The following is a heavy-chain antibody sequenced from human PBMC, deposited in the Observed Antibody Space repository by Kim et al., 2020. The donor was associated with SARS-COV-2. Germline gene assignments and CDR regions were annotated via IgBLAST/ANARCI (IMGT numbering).Heavy chain of an antibody. V-gene: IGHV4-39*01. CDR3: ARHPLWFGELFPHDC. D-gene: IGHD3-10*01. CDR2: IYYSGST. Sequence: SETLSLTCTVSGGSISSSSYYWGWIRQPPGKGLEWIGSIYYSGSTYYNPSLKSRVTISVDTSKNQFSLKLRSVTAADTAVYYCARHPLWFGELFPHDCCGQGTLLTVSS. J-gene: IGHJ4*02. CDR1: GGSISSSSYY.